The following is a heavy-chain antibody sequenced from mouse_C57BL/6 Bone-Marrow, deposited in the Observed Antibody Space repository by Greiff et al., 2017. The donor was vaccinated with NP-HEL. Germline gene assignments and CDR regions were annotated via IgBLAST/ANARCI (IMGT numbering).Heavy chain of an antibody. CDR3: ARGDYYGSSYEWYVDV. J-gene: IGHJ1*03. V-gene: IGHV1-26*01. Sequence: VQLQQSGPELVKPGASVKISCKASGYTFTDYYMNWVKQSHGKSLEWIGDINPNNGGTSYNQKFKGKATLTVDKSSSTAYMELRSLTSEDSAVYYCARGDYYGSSYEWYVDVWGTGTTVTVSS. CDR1: GYTFTDYY. D-gene: IGHD1-1*01. CDR2: INPNNGGT.